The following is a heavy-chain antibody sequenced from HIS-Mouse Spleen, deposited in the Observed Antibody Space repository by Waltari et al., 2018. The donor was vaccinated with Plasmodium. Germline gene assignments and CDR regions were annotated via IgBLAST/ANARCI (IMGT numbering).Heavy chain of an antibody. CDR2: ISSSSSYI. Sequence: TFSSYSMTWVRQAPGKGLEWVSSISSSSSYIYYADSVKGRFTISRDNAKNSLYLQMNSLRAEDTAVYYCAREDILTGYYNDYWYFDLWGRGTLVTVSS. V-gene: IGHV3-21*01. D-gene: IGHD3-9*01. J-gene: IGHJ2*01. CDR3: AREDILTGYYNDYWYFDL. CDR1: TFSSYS.